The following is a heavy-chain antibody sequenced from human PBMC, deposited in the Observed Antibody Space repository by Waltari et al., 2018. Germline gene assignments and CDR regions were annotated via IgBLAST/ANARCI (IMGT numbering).Heavy chain of an antibody. J-gene: IGHJ5*02. CDR2: LNPNRGGT. V-gene: IGHV1-2*02. CDR1: GYTFTGYY. CDR3: ARFLGSSGLRNNWFDP. Sequence: QVQLVQSGAEVKKPGASVKVSCRASGYTFTGYYMHWVRQAPGQGLEWMGWLNPNRGGTNYAQKFQGRVTLTRDTSISTAYMELSRLRSDDTAVYYCARFLGSSGLRNNWFDPWGQGTLVTVSS. D-gene: IGHD3-22*01.